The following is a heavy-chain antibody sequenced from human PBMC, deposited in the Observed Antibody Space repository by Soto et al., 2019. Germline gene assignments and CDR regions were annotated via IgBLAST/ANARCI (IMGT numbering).Heavy chain of an antibody. CDR2: IIPIFGTA. CDR3: ARDPRPRYTMTTSESAWFDP. V-gene: IGHV1-69*13. J-gene: IGHJ5*02. CDR1: GGTFSSYA. D-gene: IGHD4-4*01. Sequence: ASVKVSCKASGGTFSSYAISWVRQAPGQGLEWMGGIIPIFGTANYAQKFQGRVTITADESTSTAYMELSSLRSKDTAVYYCARDPRPRYTMTTSESAWFDPWGQGTLVTVSS.